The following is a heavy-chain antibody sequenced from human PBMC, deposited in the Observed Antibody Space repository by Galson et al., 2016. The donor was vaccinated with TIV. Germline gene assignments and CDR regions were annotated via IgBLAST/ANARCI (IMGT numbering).Heavy chain of an antibody. CDR3: ARGRGYCDTTSCYVDY. J-gene: IGHJ4*02. CDR2: IIESGRST. D-gene: IGHD2-2*01. V-gene: IGHV3-48*03. Sequence: SLRLSCAASGFTFSSYEMNWVRQAPGKGLEWVSYIIESGRSTYYADSVKGRFSISRDNAKNSLYLQMSSLRAEDTAVYYCARGRGYCDTTSCYVDYWGQG. CDR1: GFTFSSYE.